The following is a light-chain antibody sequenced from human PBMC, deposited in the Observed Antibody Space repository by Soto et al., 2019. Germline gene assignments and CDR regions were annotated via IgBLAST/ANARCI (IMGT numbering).Light chain of an antibody. CDR2: GAS. J-gene: IGKJ4*01. CDR3: HQYGRGLT. V-gene: IGKV3-20*01. Sequence: EIVLTQSPGTLSLSPGERATLSCRASQSVSSSYLAWYQQKPGQAPRLLIYGASSRATGIPDRFSGSGSGTDFTLTISRLDPEDFAVYYCHQYGRGLTFGGGTKVDIK. CDR1: QSVSSSY.